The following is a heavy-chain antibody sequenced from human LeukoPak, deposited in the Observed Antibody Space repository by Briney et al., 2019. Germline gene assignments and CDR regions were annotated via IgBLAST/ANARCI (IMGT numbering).Heavy chain of an antibody. Sequence: PGRSLRLSCAASGFTFSSYGMHWVRQAPGKGLEWVAVISYDGSNKYYADSVKGRFTISRDNSKNTLYLRMNSRRAEDTAGYYRARALAAAGTEAVYWGQGTLVTVSS. V-gene: IGHV3-30*03. CDR3: ARALAAAGTEAVY. CDR1: GFTFSSYG. J-gene: IGHJ4*02. CDR2: ISYDGSNK. D-gene: IGHD6-13*01.